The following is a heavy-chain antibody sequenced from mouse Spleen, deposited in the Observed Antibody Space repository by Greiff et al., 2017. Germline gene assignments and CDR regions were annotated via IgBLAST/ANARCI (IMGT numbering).Heavy chain of an antibody. J-gene: IGHJ2*01. CDR1: GYTFTDYN. D-gene: IGHD4-1*01. V-gene: IGHV1-18*01. Sequence: VQLQQSGPELVKPGASVKITCKASGYTFTDYNMDWVKQSHGKSLEWIGDINPNNGGTIYNQKFKGKATLTVDKSSSTAYMELRSLTSEDTAVYYCARFVDWGGWYFDYWGAGTTLTVSS. CDR3: ARFVDWGGWYFDY. CDR2: INPNNGGT.